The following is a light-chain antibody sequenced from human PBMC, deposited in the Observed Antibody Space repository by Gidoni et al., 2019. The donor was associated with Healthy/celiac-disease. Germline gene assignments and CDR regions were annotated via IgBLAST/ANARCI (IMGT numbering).Light chain of an antibody. J-gene: IGKJ3*01. CDR1: QSISSW. Sequence: DIQMTQSPSTLSASVGDRVTITCRASQSISSWLAWYQQKPGKAHKLLIYKASSLESGVPSRFSGSGSGTEFTLTISSLQPDDFATYCCQQYNSYSFTFGPGTKVDIK. CDR3: QQYNSYSFT. V-gene: IGKV1-5*03. CDR2: KAS.